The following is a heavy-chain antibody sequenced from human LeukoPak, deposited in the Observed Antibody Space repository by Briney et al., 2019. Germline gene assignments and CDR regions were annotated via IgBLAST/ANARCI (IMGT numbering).Heavy chain of an antibody. CDR2: IYPGDSDT. Sequence: GESLKISCKDSGYSFPSYWIGWVLQMPGKGLEWMGIIYPGDSDTRYSPSFQGQVTISADKSISTAYLQWSSLKASDTAMYYCARKTDDAFDIWGQGTMVTVSS. V-gene: IGHV5-51*01. CDR3: ARKTDDAFDI. J-gene: IGHJ3*02. CDR1: GYSFPSYW.